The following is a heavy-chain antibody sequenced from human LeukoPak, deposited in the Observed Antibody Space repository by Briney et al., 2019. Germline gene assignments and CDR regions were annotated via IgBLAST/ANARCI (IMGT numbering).Heavy chain of an antibody. J-gene: IGHJ4*02. CDR3: ARSTYYYTSGSYH. CDR2: TSGYNGNT. CDR1: GYTFSSYG. V-gene: IGHV1-18*01. D-gene: IGHD3-10*01. Sequence: ASVKVSCKASGYTFSSYGITWVRQAPGQGLEWMGWTSGYNGNTNYAQKFQGRVTMTTDTSTSTAYMELRSLRSDDTAVYYCARSTYYYTSGSYHWGQGTLVTVSS.